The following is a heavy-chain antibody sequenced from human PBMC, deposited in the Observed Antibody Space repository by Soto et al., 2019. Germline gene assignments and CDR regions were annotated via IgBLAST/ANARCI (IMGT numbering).Heavy chain of an antibody. D-gene: IGHD1-26*01. CDR1: GFTFSSYA. CDR2: ISASGGRT. V-gene: IGHV3-23*01. CDR3: AKDWDLLRAFDF. J-gene: IGHJ3*01. Sequence: GGSLRLSCAASGFTFSSYAMSWVRQAPGKGLEWVSGISASGGRTYYADSVKGRFTVSRDNSKNTMYLQMNSLRVEDTAVYKCAKDWDLLRAFDFWGQGTMVTVSS.